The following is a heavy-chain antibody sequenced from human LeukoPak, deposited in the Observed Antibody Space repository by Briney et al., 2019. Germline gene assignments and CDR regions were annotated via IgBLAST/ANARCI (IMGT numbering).Heavy chain of an antibody. CDR1: GGSVSSGSYY. V-gene: IGHV4-61*01. CDR2: IDNSGST. Sequence: PSETLSLTCTVSGGSVSSGSYYWRWIRQRPGKGREWIGFIDNSGSTKYNPSLMSRVTISVDTSKNQFSLKLSSVTAAETAVYYCARGGASSIPFDPWGQGTLVTVSS. D-gene: IGHD2-2*01. CDR3: ARGGASSIPFDP. J-gene: IGHJ5*02.